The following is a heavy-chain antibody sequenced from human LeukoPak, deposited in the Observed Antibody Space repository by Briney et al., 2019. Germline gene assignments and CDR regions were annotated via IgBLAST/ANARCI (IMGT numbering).Heavy chain of an antibody. CDR3: ARGALDYYDSRGDAFDI. CDR2: INHSGST. CDR1: GGSFSGYY. D-gene: IGHD3-22*01. J-gene: IGHJ3*02. Sequence: SETLSLTCAVYGGSFSGYYWSWIRQPPGKGLEWIGEINHSGSTNYNPSLKSRVTISVDTSKNQFSLKLSSVTAADTAVYYCARGALDYYDSRGDAFDIWGQGTMVTVSS. V-gene: IGHV4-34*01.